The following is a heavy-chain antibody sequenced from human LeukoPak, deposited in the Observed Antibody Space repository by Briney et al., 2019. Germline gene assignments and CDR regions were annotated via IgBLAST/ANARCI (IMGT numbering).Heavy chain of an antibody. V-gene: IGHV1-2*02. CDR1: GYTFTDYY. Sequence: ASVKVSCKASGYTFTDYYMHWVRQAPGQGLEWMGWINPNSGGTNYAQKFQGRVTMTRDTSIGTAYVELSGLKSDDTAVYYCARGVGAVAQWFDPWGQGTLVTVSS. D-gene: IGHD6-19*01. J-gene: IGHJ5*02. CDR3: ARGVGAVAQWFDP. CDR2: INPNSGGT.